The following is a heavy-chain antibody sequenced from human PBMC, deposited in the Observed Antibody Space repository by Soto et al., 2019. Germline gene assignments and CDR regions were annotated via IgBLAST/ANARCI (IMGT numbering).Heavy chain of an antibody. J-gene: IGHJ6*02. CDR2: ISGRGGST. CDR3: AKDSTVTTSLYSYYYGLDV. CDR1: GFTFNNYA. D-gene: IGHD4-17*01. V-gene: IGHV3-23*01. Sequence: EVQLLESGGGLVQPGGSLRLSCADSGFTFNNYAMSWVRQAPDKGLEWVSAISGRGGSTYYADSVKGRFTISRDNSKNTLFLQMNSLRAEDTAVYYCAKDSTVTTSLYSYYYGLDVWGQGTTVTVSS.